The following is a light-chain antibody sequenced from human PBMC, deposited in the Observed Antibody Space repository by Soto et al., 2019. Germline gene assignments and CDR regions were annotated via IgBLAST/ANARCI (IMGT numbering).Light chain of an antibody. CDR1: QSVSSN. Sequence: EIVMRQSPATLSVSPGERATLSCRASQSVSSNLAWYQQKPGQAPRLLIYGASTRATGIPARFSGSGSGTEFTLTISSRQSEDFAVYYCQHYNNWPPWTFGQGTKVEIK. J-gene: IGKJ1*01. CDR2: GAS. V-gene: IGKV3-15*01. CDR3: QHYNNWPPWT.